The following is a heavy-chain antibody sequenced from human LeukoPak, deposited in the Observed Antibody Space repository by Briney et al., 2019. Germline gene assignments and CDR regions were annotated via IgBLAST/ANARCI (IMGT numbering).Heavy chain of an antibody. V-gene: IGHV4-38-2*01. D-gene: IGHD3-22*01. Sequence: SETPSLTCAVSGSYISSGYYWGWIRQPPGKGLEWIGNAFHTGTTNYNPSLKSRVTISVDSSKKYFSLKLRSMTAADTAVYFCARLPYDSIGYYAFDIWGQGTIVTVSS. CDR2: AFHTGTT. CDR3: ARLPYDSIGYYAFDI. J-gene: IGHJ3*02. CDR1: GSYISSGYY.